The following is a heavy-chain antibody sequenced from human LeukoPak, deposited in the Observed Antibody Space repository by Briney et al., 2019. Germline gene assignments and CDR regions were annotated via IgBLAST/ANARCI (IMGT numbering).Heavy chain of an antibody. J-gene: IGHJ5*02. Sequence: GGSLRLSCAASGIIVSSTYMSWVRQAPGKGLVWVSRINTDGSSTSYADSVKGRFTISRDNAKNTLYLQMNSLRAEDTAVYYCARESGIAAALDLWGQGTLVTVSS. V-gene: IGHV3-74*01. CDR1: GIIVSSTY. D-gene: IGHD6-13*01. CDR2: INTDGSST. CDR3: ARESGIAAALDL.